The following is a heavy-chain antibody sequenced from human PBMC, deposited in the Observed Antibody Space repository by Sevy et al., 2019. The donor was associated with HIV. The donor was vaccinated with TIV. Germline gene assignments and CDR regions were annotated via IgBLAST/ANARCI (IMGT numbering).Heavy chain of an antibody. V-gene: IGHV3-66*01. D-gene: IGHD5-18*01. J-gene: IGHJ4*02. CDR2: IYSDATT. Sequence: GGSLRLSCAASRFTVNNNNMTWVRQAPGKGLEGISIIYSDATTYHADAVKDRFNISRDNSKNMLYLQMNNLRVEDTAVYYCARGKTGYGYALSYWGQGTLVTVSS. CDR1: RFTVNNNN. CDR3: ARGKTGYGYALSY.